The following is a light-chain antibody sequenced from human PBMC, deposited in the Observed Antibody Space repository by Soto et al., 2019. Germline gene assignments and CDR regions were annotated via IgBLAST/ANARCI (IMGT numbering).Light chain of an antibody. CDR3: SSYTSSSPLV. CDR2: DVS. CDR1: SSDVGGYNY. J-gene: IGLJ1*01. Sequence: QSVLTQPASVSGSPGQSITISCTGTSSDVGGYNYVSWYQQHPGKAPKLMIYDVSNRPSGISNRFSGSTSGNTASLTISGLQAEYEADYYCSSYTSSSPLVFGTGTKVT. V-gene: IGLV2-14*01.